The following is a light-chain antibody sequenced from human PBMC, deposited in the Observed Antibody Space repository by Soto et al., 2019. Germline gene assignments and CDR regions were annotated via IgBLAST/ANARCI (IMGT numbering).Light chain of an antibody. Sequence: QSVLTQPRSVSGSPGQSVTISYTGTSSDVGGYNYVSWYQQHPGKAPKLMIYDVSKRPSGVPDRFSGSKSGNTASLTISGLQAEDEADYYCCSYAGSYTYVFGTGTKVT. V-gene: IGLV2-11*01. J-gene: IGLJ1*01. CDR2: DVS. CDR3: CSYAGSYTYV. CDR1: SSDVGGYNY.